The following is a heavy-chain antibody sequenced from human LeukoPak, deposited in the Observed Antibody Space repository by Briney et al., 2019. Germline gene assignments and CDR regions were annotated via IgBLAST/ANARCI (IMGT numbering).Heavy chain of an antibody. Sequence: PSETLSLTCTVSGGSISSYYWSWIRQPPGKGLEWIGYIYYGGSTNYNPSLKSRVTISVDTSKNQFSLKLSSVTAADTAVYYCVRGKTDWGQGTLVTVSS. J-gene: IGHJ4*02. CDR1: GGSISSYY. CDR3: VRGKTD. V-gene: IGHV4-59*01. CDR2: IYYGGST.